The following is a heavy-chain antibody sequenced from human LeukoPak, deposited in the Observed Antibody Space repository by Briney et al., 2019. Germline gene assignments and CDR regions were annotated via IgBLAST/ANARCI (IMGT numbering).Heavy chain of an antibody. CDR1: GGTFSSYY. Sequence: ASVKVSCKASGGTFSSYYMHWVRQAPGQGLEWMGIINPSGGSTSYAQKFQGRVTMTRDTSTSTVYMELSSLRSEDTAVYYCARDQTDYYDSSGYYPFGYWGQGTLVTVSS. D-gene: IGHD3-22*01. V-gene: IGHV1-46*01. CDR2: INPSGGST. J-gene: IGHJ4*02. CDR3: ARDQTDYYDSSGYYPFGY.